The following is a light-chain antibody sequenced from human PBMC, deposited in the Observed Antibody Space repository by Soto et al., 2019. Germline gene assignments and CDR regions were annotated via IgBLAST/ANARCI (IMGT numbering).Light chain of an antibody. V-gene: IGKV1-39*01. CDR2: AAS. CDR3: QQSYSFPRT. Sequence: IQMTQSPSSLSASVGDRVTITCRASQGIRNDLDFFQHKPWKAPKLLIYAASNLQSGVPSRFSVSGSGTDFTLTISSLQPEDFATYYCQQSYSFPRTFGQGTKVDIK. CDR1: QGIRND. J-gene: IGKJ1*01.